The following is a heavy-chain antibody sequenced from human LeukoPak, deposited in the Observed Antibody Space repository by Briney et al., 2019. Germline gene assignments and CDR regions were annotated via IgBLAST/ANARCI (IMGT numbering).Heavy chain of an antibody. CDR2: INPNSGGT. J-gene: IGHJ4*02. Sequence: ASVKVSCKASGYTFTGYYMHWVRQAPGQGLEWMGWINPNSGGTNYAQKFQGRVTMTRDTSISTAYMELSRLRSDDTAVYYCARGDTAMVSGLDYWGQGTLVTVSS. CDR3: ARGDTAMVSGLDY. V-gene: IGHV1-2*02. CDR1: GYTFTGYY. D-gene: IGHD5-18*01.